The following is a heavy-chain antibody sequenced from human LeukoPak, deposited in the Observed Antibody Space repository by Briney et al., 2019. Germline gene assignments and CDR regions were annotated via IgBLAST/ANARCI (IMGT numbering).Heavy chain of an antibody. Sequence: SGPTLVKPTQTLTLTCTFSGFSLSTSGVGVGWIRQPPGKALEWLALIYWNDDKRYSPSLKSRLTITKDTSKNQVVLTMTNMDPVDTATYYCAHRPVGVRGVMGNYFDYWGQGTLVTVSS. J-gene: IGHJ4*02. CDR3: AHRPVGVRGVMGNYFDY. V-gene: IGHV2-5*01. D-gene: IGHD3-10*01. CDR1: GFSLSTSGVG. CDR2: IYWNDDK.